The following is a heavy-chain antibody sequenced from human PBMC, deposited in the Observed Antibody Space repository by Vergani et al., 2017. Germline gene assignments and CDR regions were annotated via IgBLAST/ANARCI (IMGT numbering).Heavy chain of an antibody. D-gene: IGHD3-10*01. CDR2: INHSGST. J-gene: IGHJ5*02. CDR3: ARAPTDYYGSGGYYH. CDR1: GGSFSGYY. V-gene: IGHV4-34*01. Sequence: QVQLQQWGAGLLKPSETLALTCAVYGGSFSGYYWSWIRQPPGKGLEWIGEINHSGSTNYNPSLKSRVTMSVDTSKNQFSLKLSSVTAADPAVYYCARAPTDYYGSGGYYHWGQGTLVTVTS.